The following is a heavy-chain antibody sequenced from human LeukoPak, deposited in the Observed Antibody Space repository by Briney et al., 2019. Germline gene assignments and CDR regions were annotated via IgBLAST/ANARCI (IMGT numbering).Heavy chain of an antibody. CDR2: IYYSGST. V-gene: IGHV4-61*05. CDR3: ARRFVGYDSSWGASDI. Sequence: SETLSLTCTVSGGSISSSSYYWSWIRQPPGKGLEWIGYIYYSGSTNYNASLKSRVTMSVDTSKNQFSLKLTSVTAADTAVYYCARRFVGYDSSWGASDIWGQGTMVTVSS. J-gene: IGHJ3*02. D-gene: IGHD3-22*01. CDR1: GGSISSSSYY.